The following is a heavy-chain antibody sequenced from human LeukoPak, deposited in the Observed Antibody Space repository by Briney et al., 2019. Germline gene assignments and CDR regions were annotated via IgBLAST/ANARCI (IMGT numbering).Heavy chain of an antibody. CDR3: ARDQSRFGELSFFDY. V-gene: IGHV3-7*01. Sequence: GGSLRLSCAASGFTFSSYWMSWVRQAPGKGLEWVANIKQDGSEKYYVDSVKGRFTISRDNAKNSLYLQMNSLRAEDTAVYYCARDQSRFGELSFFDYWGQGTLVTVSS. CDR2: IKQDGSEK. CDR1: GFTFSSYW. J-gene: IGHJ4*02. D-gene: IGHD3-10*01.